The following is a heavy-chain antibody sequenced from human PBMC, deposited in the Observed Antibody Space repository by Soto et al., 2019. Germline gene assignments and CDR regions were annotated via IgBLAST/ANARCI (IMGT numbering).Heavy chain of an antibody. CDR2: TYYRSKWYN. CDR3: ARGDILTGPAYYYYYGMDV. D-gene: IGHD3-9*01. CDR1: GDSVSSNSAA. V-gene: IGHV6-1*01. Sequence: SETLSLTCAISGDSVSSNSAAWNWIRQSPSRGLEWLGRTYYRSKWYNDYAVSVKSRITINPDTSKNQFSLQLNSVTPEDTAVYYCARGDILTGPAYYYYYGMDVWAQGTLVTVSS. J-gene: IGHJ6*02.